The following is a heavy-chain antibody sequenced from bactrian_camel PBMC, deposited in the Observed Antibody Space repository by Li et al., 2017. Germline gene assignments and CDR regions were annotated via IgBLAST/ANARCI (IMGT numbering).Heavy chain of an antibody. Sequence: HVQLVESGGNSVQAGGSLKLTCTANIAITNGCGMAWYRQVPGKKREIVSTIIPDGTSTYVDSVKGRFTISQDKDHVKNTLFLEMTNLKADDTAMYYCTADTVKASLATIAQFAAYEGHGTQVTV. CDR2: IIPDGTS. J-gene: IGHJ4*01. D-gene: IGHD4*01. CDR1: IAITNGCG. V-gene: IGHV3S53*01.